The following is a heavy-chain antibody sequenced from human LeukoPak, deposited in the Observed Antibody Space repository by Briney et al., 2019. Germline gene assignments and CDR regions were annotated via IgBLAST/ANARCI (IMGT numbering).Heavy chain of an antibody. CDR2: IYHSGST. V-gene: IGHV4-38-2*02. Sequence: KPSETLSLTCTVSGYSISSGYYWGWIRQPPGKGLEWIGSIYHSGSTYYNPSLKSRVTISVDTSKNQFSPKLSSVTAADTAVYYCARVLGYCSSTSCVDAFDIWGQGTMVTVSS. CDR1: GYSISSGYY. D-gene: IGHD2-2*01. J-gene: IGHJ3*02. CDR3: ARVLGYCSSTSCVDAFDI.